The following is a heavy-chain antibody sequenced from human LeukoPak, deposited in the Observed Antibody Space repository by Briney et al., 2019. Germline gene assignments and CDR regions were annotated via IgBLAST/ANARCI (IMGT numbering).Heavy chain of an antibody. CDR3: AREFGVVPAAYTDY. CDR2: IYCSGST. V-gene: IGHV4-59*06. J-gene: IGHJ4*02. CDR1: GGSISSYS. Sequence: SETLSLTCSVSGGSISSYSWNWIRQPAGKGLEWIGYIYCSGSTYYNPSLKSRVTISVDTSKNQFSLKLSSVTAADTAVYYCAREFGVVPAAYTDYWGQGTLVTVSS. D-gene: IGHD2-2*01.